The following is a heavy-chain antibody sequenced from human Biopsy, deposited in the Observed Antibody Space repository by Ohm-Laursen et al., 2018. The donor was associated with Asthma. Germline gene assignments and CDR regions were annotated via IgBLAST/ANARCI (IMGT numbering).Heavy chain of an antibody. CDR3: ARIANDRIAAAGRYYYYGMDV. D-gene: IGHD6-13*01. J-gene: IGHJ6*02. Sequence: GTLSLTCTVSGGSISSGGYYWSWIHQPPGKGLEWIGEINHSGSTNYNPSLKSRVTISVDTSKNQFSLKLSSVTAADTAVYYFARIANDRIAAAGRYYYYGMDVWGQGTTVTVSS. CDR2: INHSGST. CDR1: GGSISSGGYY. V-gene: IGHV4-39*07.